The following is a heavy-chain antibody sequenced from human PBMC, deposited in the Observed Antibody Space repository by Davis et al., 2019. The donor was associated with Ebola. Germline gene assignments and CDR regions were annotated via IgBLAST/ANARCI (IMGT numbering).Heavy chain of an antibody. CDR1: GFTFSTYA. V-gene: IGHV3-23*01. J-gene: IGHJ3*02. CDR3: AKDRSRWDSRTDVFDM. CDR2: ISDSGAFT. Sequence: GGSLRLFCAASGFTFSTYAMTWVRQAPGKGLEWVSLISDSGAFTYYAESVQGRFTISRDNSKNTLYLQMNSLRAEDTAVYYCAKDRSRWDSRTDVFDMWGQGTMVTVSS. D-gene: IGHD1-26*01.